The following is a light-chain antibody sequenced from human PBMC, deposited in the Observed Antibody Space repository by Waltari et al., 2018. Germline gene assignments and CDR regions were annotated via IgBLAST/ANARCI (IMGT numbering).Light chain of an antibody. CDR1: QSVSNV. CDR3: QNHERLPAT. CDR2: AAS. V-gene: IGKV3-20*01. Sequence: IVLTQSPGTLSLSPGERATLFGRASQSVSNVLAWYQQRSGLSPRLLIYAASTRATCIPDRFGCSGSGTDFSLTFSRLEAEDFAVYYCQNHERLPATFGQGTNVEIK. J-gene: IGKJ1*01.